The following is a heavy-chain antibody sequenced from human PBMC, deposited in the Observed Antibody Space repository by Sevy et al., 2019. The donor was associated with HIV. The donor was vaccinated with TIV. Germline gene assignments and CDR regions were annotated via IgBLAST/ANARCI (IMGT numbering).Heavy chain of an antibody. CDR2: FGTSGSTK. V-gene: IGHV3-11*04. D-gene: IGHD4-17*01. CDR1: GFTFSDYY. J-gene: IGHJ4*02. Sequence: GGSLRLSCAASGFTFSDYYMNWIRQAPGKGLEWISYFGTSGSTKYYADSVKGRFTISRDNAKNSLYLQMNSLRAEDTAVYYCARGARTTVVHFDYWGQGTLVTVSS. CDR3: ARGARTTVVHFDY.